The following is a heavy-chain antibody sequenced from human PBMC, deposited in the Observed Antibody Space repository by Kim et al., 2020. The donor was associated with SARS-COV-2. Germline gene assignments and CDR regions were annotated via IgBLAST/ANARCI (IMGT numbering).Heavy chain of an antibody. CDR3: ARENMGYFDY. V-gene: IGHV4-34*01. CDR2: INHSGST. J-gene: IGHJ4*02. CDR1: GGSFSGYY. Sequence: SETLSLTCAVYGGSFSGYYWSWIRQPPGKGLEWIGEINHSGSTNYNPSLKSRVTISVDTSKNQFSLKLSSVTAADTAVYYCARENMGYFDYWGQGTLVTVSS.